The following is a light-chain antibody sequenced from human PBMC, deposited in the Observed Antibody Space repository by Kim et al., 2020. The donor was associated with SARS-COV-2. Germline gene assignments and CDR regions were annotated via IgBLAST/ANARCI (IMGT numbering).Light chain of an antibody. CDR1: SLRRFY. CDR3: NSRDSTDNHWV. J-gene: IGLJ3*02. V-gene: IGLV3-19*01. CDR2: GKT. Sequence: ARGKTVRITCQGDSLRRFYASWYQQKPGQAPVLVIYGKTNRPSGIPDRFSGSSSGNTASLTITGAQAEDEADYYCNSRDSTDNHWVFGGGTQLTVL.